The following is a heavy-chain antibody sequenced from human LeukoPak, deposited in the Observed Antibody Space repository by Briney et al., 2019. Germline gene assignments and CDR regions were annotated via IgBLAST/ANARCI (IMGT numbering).Heavy chain of an antibody. V-gene: IGHV3-23*01. Sequence: GGSLRLSCEASGVTFSSYVMSWVRQAPGKGPEWVSGISGSGGGTYYADFVKGRFAVSRDNSKNTLYLQMNSLRAEDSALYYCVQEGPRGLAFDVWGQGTRVTVSS. CDR2: ISGSGGGT. CDR3: VQEGPRGLAFDV. CDR1: GVTFSSYV. J-gene: IGHJ3*01.